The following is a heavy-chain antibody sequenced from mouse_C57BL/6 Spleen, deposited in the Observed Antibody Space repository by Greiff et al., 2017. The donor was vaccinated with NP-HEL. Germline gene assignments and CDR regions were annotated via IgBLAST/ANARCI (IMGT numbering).Heavy chain of an antibody. CDR3: ASPFYDGKGGNAMDY. CDR1: GYTFTSYW. CDR2: IHPNSGST. Sequence: QVQLQQPGAELVKPGASVKLSCKASGYTFTSYWMHWVKQRPGQGLEWIGMIHPNSGSTNYNEKFKSKATLTVDKSSSTAYMQLSSLTSEDSAVYNCASPFYDGKGGNAMDYWGQGTSVTVSS. V-gene: IGHV1-64*01. J-gene: IGHJ4*01. D-gene: IGHD2-1*01.